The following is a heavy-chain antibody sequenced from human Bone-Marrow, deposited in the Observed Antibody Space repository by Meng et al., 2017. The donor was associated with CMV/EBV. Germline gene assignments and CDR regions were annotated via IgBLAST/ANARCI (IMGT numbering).Heavy chain of an antibody. CDR1: GFTFNRYD. D-gene: IGHD5-18*01. CDR2: VGTLADS. Sequence: SGFTFNRYDMHWVRQAPGKGLEWVAAVGTLADSYYPDSVRGRFIMSRDNALDSVYLQMNRLTAGDTAVYYCARGAPIAGGWLLYFDLWGRGTLVTVSS. V-gene: IGHV3-13*01. CDR3: ARGAPIAGGWLLYFDL. J-gene: IGHJ2*01.